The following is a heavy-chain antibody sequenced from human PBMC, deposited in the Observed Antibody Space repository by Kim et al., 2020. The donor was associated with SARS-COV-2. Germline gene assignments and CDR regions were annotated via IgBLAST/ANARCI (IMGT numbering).Heavy chain of an antibody. V-gene: IGHV3-30*04. CDR2: ISYDGSNK. CDR1: GFTFSSYA. J-gene: IGHJ4*01. D-gene: IGHD6-13*01. CDR3: ARDLPPRIAAAGIDY. Sequence: GGSLRLSCAASGFTFSSYAMHWVRQAPGKGLEWVAVISYDGSNKYYADSVKGRFTISRDNSKNTLYLQMNSLRAEDTAVYYCARDLPPRIAAAGIDYWG.